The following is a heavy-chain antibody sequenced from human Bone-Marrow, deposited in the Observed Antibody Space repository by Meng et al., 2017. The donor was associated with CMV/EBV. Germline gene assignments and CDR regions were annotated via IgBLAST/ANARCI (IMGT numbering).Heavy chain of an antibody. CDR1: GYTFTGYY. CDR2: ISPNSGGT. J-gene: IGHJ4*02. CDR3: ARGIVRGYSYGEPFDY. Sequence: ASVKVSCKASGYTFTGYYIHWVRQAPGQGLAWMGWISPNSGGTHYAQNFQGRVTMTRDTSISTAYMELSSLRGDDTAVYYCARGIVRGYSYGEPFDYWGQGTLVTVSS. D-gene: IGHD5-18*01. V-gene: IGHV1-2*02.